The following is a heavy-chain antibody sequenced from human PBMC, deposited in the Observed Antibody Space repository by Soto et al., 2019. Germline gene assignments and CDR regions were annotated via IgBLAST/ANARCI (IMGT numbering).Heavy chain of an antibody. CDR1: GYTFTGYY. CDR2: INPNSGGT. Sequence: QVQLVQSGAEVKKPGASVKVSCKASGYTFTGYYMHWVRQAPGQGLEWMGWINPNSGGTNYAQKFQGWVTMTRDTSIRTAYMELSRLRSDDTAVYYCARAPVGSYDTDYYYYYGMDVWGQGTTVTVSS. D-gene: IGHD1-26*01. J-gene: IGHJ6*02. V-gene: IGHV1-2*04. CDR3: ARAPVGSYDTDYYYYYGMDV.